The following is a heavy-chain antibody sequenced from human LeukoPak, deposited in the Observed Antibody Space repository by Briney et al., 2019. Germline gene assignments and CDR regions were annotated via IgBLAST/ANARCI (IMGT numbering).Heavy chain of an antibody. V-gene: IGHV1-8*01. CDR2: MNPNSGNT. J-gene: IGHJ4*02. CDR3: ARGQPYGDCDGFDY. Sequence: ASVKVSCKASGYTFTSYDINWVRQATGQGLEWMGWMNPNSGNTGYAQKFQGRVTMTRNTSISTAYMELSSLRSEDAAVYYCARGQPYGDCDGFDYWGQGTLVTVSS. CDR1: GYTFTSYD. D-gene: IGHD4-17*01.